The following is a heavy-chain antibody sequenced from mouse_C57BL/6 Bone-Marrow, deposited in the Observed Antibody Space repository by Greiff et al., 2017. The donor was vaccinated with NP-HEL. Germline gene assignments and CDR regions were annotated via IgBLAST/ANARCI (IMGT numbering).Heavy chain of an antibody. Sequence: EVKLVESGPELVKPGASVKISCKASGYSFTGYYMNWVKQSPEKSLEWIGEINPSTGGTTYNQKFKAKDKLTVYKATSTAYMQRKSLTSEDSAVYYCAREGGKGFAYWGQGTLVTVSA. J-gene: IGHJ3*01. CDR1: GYSFTGYY. CDR2: INPSTGGT. CDR3: AREGGKGFAY. D-gene: IGHD2-1*01. V-gene: IGHV1-42*01.